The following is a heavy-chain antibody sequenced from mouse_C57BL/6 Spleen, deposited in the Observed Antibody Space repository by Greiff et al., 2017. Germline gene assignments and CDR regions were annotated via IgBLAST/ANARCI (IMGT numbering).Heavy chain of an antibody. CDR3: ARGGLTGTRFAY. Sequence: DVMLVESGGGLVKPGGSLKLSCAASGFTFSSYTMSWVRQTPEKRLEWVATISGGGGNTYYPDSVKGRFTISRDNAKNTLYLQMSSLRSEDTALYYCARGGLTGTRFAYWGQGTLVTVSA. D-gene: IGHD4-1*01. J-gene: IGHJ3*01. V-gene: IGHV5-9*01. CDR1: GFTFSSYT. CDR2: ISGGGGNT.